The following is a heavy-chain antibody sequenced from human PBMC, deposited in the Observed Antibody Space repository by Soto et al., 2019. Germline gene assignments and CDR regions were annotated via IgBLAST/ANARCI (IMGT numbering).Heavy chain of an antibody. V-gene: IGHV3-9*01. CDR3: AKESGLGPVFDL. D-gene: IGHD1-26*01. CDR1: GFTFDDYA. J-gene: IGHJ2*01. Sequence: EVQLVESGGGLVQPGRSLRLSCAASGFTFDDYAMHWVRQAAGKGLEWVSGISWNSGSIGYADSVKGRFTISRDNAKNSLYLQMNSLRAEDTALYYCAKESGLGPVFDLWGRGTLVTVSS. CDR2: ISWNSGSI.